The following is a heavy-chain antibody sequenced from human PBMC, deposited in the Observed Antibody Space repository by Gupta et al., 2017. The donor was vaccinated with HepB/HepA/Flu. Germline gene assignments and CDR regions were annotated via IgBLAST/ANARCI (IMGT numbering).Heavy chain of an antibody. CDR3: MSDPWGITV. D-gene: IGHD7-27*01. J-gene: IGHJ4*02. V-gene: IGHV3-7*01. CDR1: GFTVSSDW. CDR2: IKQDGSET. Sequence: EVQLVASGGGLVQPGGSLRVSCVSSGFTVSSDWMNWVRQAPGKGLEWLANIKQDGSETYNVDSGKGRFTISRDNARNALSLQMNSLTAQDTAVYYCMSDPWGITVWGQGTLVTVSS.